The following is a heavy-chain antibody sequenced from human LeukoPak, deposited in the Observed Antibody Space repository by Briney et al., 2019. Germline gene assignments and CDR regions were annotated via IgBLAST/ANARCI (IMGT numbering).Heavy chain of an antibody. D-gene: IGHD1-14*01. CDR2: ISWSSGSI. CDR1: GFTFDDYA. CDR3: VKGSNRGYFDY. V-gene: IGHV3-9*01. J-gene: IGHJ4*02. Sequence: PARSLTLSCAASGFTFDDYAMHWVRQPPGKGLEWVSGISWSSGSIGYADSVKGRFTISRDNVKNSLYLQMNSLRAEDPALYYCVKGSNRGYFDYWGQGTLVTVSS.